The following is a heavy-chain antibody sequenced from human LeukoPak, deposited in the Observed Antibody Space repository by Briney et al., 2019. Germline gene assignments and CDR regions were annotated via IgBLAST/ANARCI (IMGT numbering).Heavy chain of an antibody. CDR2: INPNSGDT. Sequence: ASVKVSCKASGYTFTGYYIHWVRQAPGQALEWMGWINPNSGDTNYAQKSQDRVTMTRDTSISTAYLELSRLTSDDTAVYYCARRAGGCSSTSCHLFDYWGQGTLVTVSS. CDR3: ARRAGGCSSTSCHLFDY. CDR1: GYTFTGYY. V-gene: IGHV1-2*02. D-gene: IGHD2-2*01. J-gene: IGHJ4*02.